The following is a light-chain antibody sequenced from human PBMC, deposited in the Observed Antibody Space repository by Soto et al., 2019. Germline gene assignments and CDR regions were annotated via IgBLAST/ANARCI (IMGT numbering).Light chain of an antibody. CDR3: SSYTTRNTEV. CDR1: SSDIGAFNY. V-gene: IGLV2-14*03. Sequence: QSVLTQPASVSGSPGQSISISCIGTSSDIGAFNYVSWYQHHPGKAPQLIIYDVTSRPSGVSNRFSASKSGHTASLTISGLQSEDEADSDCSSYTTRNTEVFGTGTKVTV. CDR2: DVT. J-gene: IGLJ1*01.